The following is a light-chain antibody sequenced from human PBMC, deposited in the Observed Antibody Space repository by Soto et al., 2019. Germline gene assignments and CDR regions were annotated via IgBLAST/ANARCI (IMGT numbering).Light chain of an antibody. V-gene: IGKV3D-20*02. Sequence: EIVLTQSPATLSLSPGERATLSCRASQSVSSNYLAWYQQKPGLAPRLLIHDASSRATGIPARFSGSGSGTDFTLTISSLVPEDFAVYFCQQRNNWPLTFGQGTRLEIK. CDR1: QSVSSNY. CDR3: QQRNNWPLT. J-gene: IGKJ5*01. CDR2: DAS.